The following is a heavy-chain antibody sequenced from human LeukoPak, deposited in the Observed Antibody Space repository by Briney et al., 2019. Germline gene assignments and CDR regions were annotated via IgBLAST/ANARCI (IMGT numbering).Heavy chain of an antibody. CDR1: GGSFSGYY. V-gene: IGHV4-34*01. Sequence: SETLSLTCAVYGGSFSGYYWSWIRQPPGKGLEWIGEINHSGSTNYNPSLKSRVTISVDTSKNQFSLKLSSVTDADTAVYYCASHYYGSGRYFSWFDPWGQGTLVTVSS. CDR2: INHSGST. CDR3: ASHYYGSGRYFSWFDP. D-gene: IGHD3-10*01. J-gene: IGHJ5*02.